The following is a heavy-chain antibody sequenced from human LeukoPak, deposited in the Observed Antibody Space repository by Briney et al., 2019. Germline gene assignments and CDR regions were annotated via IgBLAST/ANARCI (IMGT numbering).Heavy chain of an antibody. J-gene: IGHJ4*02. CDR3: ARGLGILTPFDY. Sequence: PSEPLSLPCTVSGGSISSRSYYWGWIRQPPGKGLGWFGSIYYSGSTYYNPSLKSRVTISVDTSKNQFSLQLSSVTAADTAVYYCARGLGILTPFDYWGQGTLVTVSS. D-gene: IGHD3-9*01. CDR1: GGSISSRSYY. V-gene: IGHV4-39*01. CDR2: IYYSGST.